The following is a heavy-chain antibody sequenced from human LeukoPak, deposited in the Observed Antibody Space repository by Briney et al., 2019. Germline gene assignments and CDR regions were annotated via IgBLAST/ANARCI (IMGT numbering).Heavy chain of an antibody. Sequence: KPSETLSLTCAVYGGSFSGYYLSWIRQPPGKGLEWIGEINHSGSTNYNPSLKSRVTISVDTSKNQFSLKLSSVTAADTAVYYCARTLDYGDYRSDYWGQGTLVTVSS. CDR3: ARTLDYGDYRSDY. J-gene: IGHJ4*02. CDR1: GGSFSGYY. D-gene: IGHD4-17*01. V-gene: IGHV4-34*01. CDR2: INHSGST.